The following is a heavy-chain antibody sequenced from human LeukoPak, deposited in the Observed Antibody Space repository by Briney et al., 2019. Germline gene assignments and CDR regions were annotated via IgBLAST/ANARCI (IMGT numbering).Heavy chain of an antibody. CDR1: GFTVSSNY. CDR3: AKDFLRNMVLGFDY. Sequence: GGSLRLSCAASGFTVSSNYMSWVRQAPGKGLEWVSTIIGSGGNTYYADSVKGRFTISRDNSRNTLYLQMNSLRAEDTAIYYCAKDFLRNMVLGFDYWGQGTLVTVSS. D-gene: IGHD3-10*01. CDR2: IIGSGGNT. V-gene: IGHV3-23*01. J-gene: IGHJ4*02.